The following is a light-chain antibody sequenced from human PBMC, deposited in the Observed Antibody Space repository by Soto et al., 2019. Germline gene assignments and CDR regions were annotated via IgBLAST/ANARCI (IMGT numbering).Light chain of an antibody. J-gene: IGLJ2*01. CDR3: GTWDSSLSAVV. V-gene: IGLV1-51*01. Sequence: QSVLTQPPSVSAAPGQTVTISCSGSSSNIENNYVSWYQQLPGTAPKLLMYDNNKRPSGIPDRFSGSKSGTSATLGITGLQTGDKADYYCGTWDSSLSAVVFGGGTKLTVL. CDR1: SSNIENNY. CDR2: DNN.